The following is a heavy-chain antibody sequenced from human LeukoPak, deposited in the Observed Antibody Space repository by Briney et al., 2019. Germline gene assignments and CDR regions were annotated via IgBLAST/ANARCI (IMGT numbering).Heavy chain of an antibody. D-gene: IGHD5-12*01. CDR1: GGSISSYY. Sequence: SGTLSLTCTVSGGSISSYYWSWIRQPPGKGLEWIGYIYYSGSTNYNPSLKSRVTISVDTSKNQFSLKLSSVTAADTAVYYCARLVDEGWFDPWGQGTLVTVSS. CDR2: IYYSGST. V-gene: IGHV4-59*08. CDR3: ARLVDEGWFDP. J-gene: IGHJ5*02.